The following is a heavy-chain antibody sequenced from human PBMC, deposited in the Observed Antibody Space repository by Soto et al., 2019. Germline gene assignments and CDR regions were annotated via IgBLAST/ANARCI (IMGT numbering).Heavy chain of an antibody. J-gene: IGHJ5*02. CDR1: GGSISSGGYY. D-gene: IGHD3-10*01. CDR2: IYYSGST. Sequence: SETLSLTCTVSGGSISSGGYYWSWIRQHPGKGLEWIGYIYYSGSTYYNPSLKSRVTISVDTSKNQFSLKLSSVTAADTAVYYCAKAPGSYTNWFDPWGQGTLVTVSS. V-gene: IGHV4-31*03. CDR3: AKAPGSYTNWFDP.